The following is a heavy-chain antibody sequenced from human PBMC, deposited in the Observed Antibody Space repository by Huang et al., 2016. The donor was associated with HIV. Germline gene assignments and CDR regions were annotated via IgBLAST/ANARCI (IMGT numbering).Heavy chain of an antibody. CDR3: ATEGLWGEGNTLDY. V-gene: IGHV1-24*01. CDR1: GDTLTESS. J-gene: IGHJ4*02. Sequence: QVQLTQSGAEVKKPGASVKVSCKISGDTLTESSMPWVRQAPGKGLEWMGSFNPEEGERVYAQRFQGRVTMTEDTTTDTAYLELSSLRSEDTAVYYCATEGLWGEGNTLDYWGQGTLVTVSS. D-gene: IGHD3-10*01. CDR2: FNPEEGER.